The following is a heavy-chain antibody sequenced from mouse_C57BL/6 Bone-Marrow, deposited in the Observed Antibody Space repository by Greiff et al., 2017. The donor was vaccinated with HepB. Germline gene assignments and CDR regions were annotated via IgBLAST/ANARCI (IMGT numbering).Heavy chain of an antibody. Sequence: EVQLVESGGGLVKPGGSLKLSCAASGFTFSSYAMSWVRQTPEKRLEWVATISDGGSYTYYPDNVKGRFTISRDNAKNNLYLQMSHLKSEDTAMYYGARVGSYAMDYWGQGTSVTVSS. CDR2: ISDGGSYT. CDR1: GFTFSSYA. CDR3: ARVGSYAMDY. V-gene: IGHV5-4*01. J-gene: IGHJ4*01.